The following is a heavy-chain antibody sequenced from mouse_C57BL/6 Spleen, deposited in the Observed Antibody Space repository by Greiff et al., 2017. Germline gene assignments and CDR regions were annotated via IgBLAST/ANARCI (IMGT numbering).Heavy chain of an antibody. CDR3: ARHKGGYGSSPWFAY. CDR1: EYEFPSHD. J-gene: IGHJ3*01. Sequence: EVKVVESGGGLVQPGESLKLSCESNEYEFPSHDMSWVRKTPEKRLELVAAINSDGGSTYYPDTMERRFIISRDNTKKTLYLQMSSLRSEDTALYYCARHKGGYGSSPWFAYWGQGTLVTVSA. D-gene: IGHD1-1*01. CDR2: INSDGGST. V-gene: IGHV5-2*01.